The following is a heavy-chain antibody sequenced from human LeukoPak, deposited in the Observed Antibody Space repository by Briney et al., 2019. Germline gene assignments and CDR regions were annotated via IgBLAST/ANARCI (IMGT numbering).Heavy chain of an antibody. V-gene: IGHV3-7*01. CDR3: SRGSEY. Sequence: GGSLRLSCAASGFTFSSYAMHWVRQAPGKGLEWVANINQDGSGKYYVDFVKGRFTISRDNAKNSLYLQMNSLRADDTAVYFCSRGSEYWGQGTLVTVSS. CDR2: INQDGSGK. J-gene: IGHJ4*02. CDR1: GFTFSSYA. D-gene: IGHD2-15*01.